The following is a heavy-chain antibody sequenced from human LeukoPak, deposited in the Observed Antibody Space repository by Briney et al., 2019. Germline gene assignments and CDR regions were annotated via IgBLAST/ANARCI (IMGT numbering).Heavy chain of an antibody. J-gene: IGHJ4*02. Sequence: PGGSLRLSCAASGFNVSNNYISWVRQAPGKGLEWVSVIYSGGSTKYADSVKARFTISRDISKNTVYLHMNSLRVDDTAVYYCARATLDNWGQGTLVTVSS. CDR2: IYSGGST. CDR1: GFNVSNNY. CDR3: ARATLDN. V-gene: IGHV3-53*01.